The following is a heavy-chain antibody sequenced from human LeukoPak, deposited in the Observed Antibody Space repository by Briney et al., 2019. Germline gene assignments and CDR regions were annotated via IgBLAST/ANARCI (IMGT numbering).Heavy chain of an antibody. Sequence: GGSLRLSCAASGFTFSSYSMNWVRQAPGKGLEWVSSISSSSSFICYADSVKGRFTISRDNAKNSLYLQVNSLRVEDTAVYYCARDMYTRDYWGQGTLVTVSS. D-gene: IGHD6-13*01. CDR1: GFTFSSYS. V-gene: IGHV3-21*01. CDR3: ARDMYTRDY. J-gene: IGHJ4*02. CDR2: ISSSSSFI.